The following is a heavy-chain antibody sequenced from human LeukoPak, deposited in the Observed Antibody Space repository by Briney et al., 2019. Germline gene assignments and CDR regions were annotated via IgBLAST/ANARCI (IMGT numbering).Heavy chain of an antibody. V-gene: IGHV3-30*18. CDR2: ISYDGSNK. J-gene: IGHJ4*02. CDR1: GFTFSRYG. D-gene: IGHD3-9*01. CDR3: AKVDDILTGFDY. Sequence: GGSLRLSCAASGFTFSRYGMHWVRQAPGKGLEWVAVISYDGSNKYYADSVKGRFTISRDNSKNTLYLQMNSLRAEDTAVYYCAKVDDILTGFDYWGQGTLVTVSS.